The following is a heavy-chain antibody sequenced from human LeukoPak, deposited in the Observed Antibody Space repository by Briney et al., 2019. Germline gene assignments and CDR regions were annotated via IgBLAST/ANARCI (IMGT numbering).Heavy chain of an antibody. CDR1: GFTVSNNY. Sequence: GGSLRLSCAASGFTVSNNYMSWVRQAPGKGLECVSVIFGGGSTYHADSVKGRFTISRDNSKNTLFLQMNSLRVEDTAVYYCARDPRVGVAGTDYWGQGTLVTVSS. V-gene: IGHV3-66*01. D-gene: IGHD6-19*01. CDR3: ARDPRVGVAGTDY. CDR2: IFGGGST. J-gene: IGHJ4*02.